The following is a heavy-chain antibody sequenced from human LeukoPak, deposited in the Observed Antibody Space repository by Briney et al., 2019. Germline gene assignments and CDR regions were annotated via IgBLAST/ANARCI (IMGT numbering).Heavy chain of an antibody. Sequence: PGGSLRLSCAASGFTFSSYSMNWVRQAPGKGLVWVSSISSSSSYIYYADSVKGRFTISRDNAKNSLYLQMNSLTAEDTAVYYCARDMSGSYHYYFDYWGQGTLVTVSS. CDR1: GFTFSSYS. CDR2: ISSSSSYI. V-gene: IGHV3-21*01. J-gene: IGHJ4*02. D-gene: IGHD1-26*01. CDR3: ARDMSGSYHYYFDY.